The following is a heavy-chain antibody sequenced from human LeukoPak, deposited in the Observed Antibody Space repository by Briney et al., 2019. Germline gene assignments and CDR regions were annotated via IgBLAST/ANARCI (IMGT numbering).Heavy chain of an antibody. CDR1: GFTFSSYA. J-gene: IGHJ4*02. Sequence: PGRSLRLSCAASGFTFSSYAMSWVRQAPGKGLEWVSAISGSGGSTYYADSVKGRFTISRDNSKNTLYLQMNSLRAEDTAVYYCASFKYYYDSSGSIPHDYWGQGTLVTVSS. CDR3: ASFKYYYDSSGSIPHDY. V-gene: IGHV3-23*01. D-gene: IGHD3-22*01. CDR2: ISGSGGST.